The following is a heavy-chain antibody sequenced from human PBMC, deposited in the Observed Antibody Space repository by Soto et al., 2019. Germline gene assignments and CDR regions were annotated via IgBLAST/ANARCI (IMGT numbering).Heavy chain of an antibody. CDR1: GFTFSNAW. CDR2: IKSKTDGGTT. J-gene: IGHJ4*02. Sequence: GGSLRLSCAASGFTFSNAWMRWVRQAPGKGLEWVGRIKSKTDGGTTDYAAPVKGRFTISRDDSKNTLYLQMNSLKTEDTAVYYCTTAFRYNWNHGFDYWGQGTLVTVSS. CDR3: TTAFRYNWNHGFDY. D-gene: IGHD1-20*01. V-gene: IGHV3-15*01.